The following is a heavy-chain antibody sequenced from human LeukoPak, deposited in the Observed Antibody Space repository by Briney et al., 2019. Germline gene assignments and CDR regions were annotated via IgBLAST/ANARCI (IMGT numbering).Heavy chain of an antibody. Sequence: GRSLRLSCAASGFTFSSYAMHWVRQAPGKGLEWVAVISYNGSNKYYADSVKGRFTISRDNSKNTVYLQMNSLRAEDTALYYCASPHPRIALAGTDYWGEGTLATVSS. D-gene: IGHD6-19*01. CDR2: ISYNGSNK. J-gene: IGHJ4*02. CDR3: ASPHPRIALAGTDY. CDR1: GFTFSSYA. V-gene: IGHV3-30*04.